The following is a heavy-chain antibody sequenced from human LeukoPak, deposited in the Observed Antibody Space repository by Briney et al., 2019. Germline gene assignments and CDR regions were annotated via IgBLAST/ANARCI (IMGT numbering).Heavy chain of an antibody. Sequence: SVKVSCTASGFTFTTFAVQWVRQARGQRLEWIGWIVVDGGNTHYAQKFQERVDIITDRSTNTVFMELRSLRSDGTAVYYCSAGATTYCGEDCYPSFFFYHGIDVWGQGTTVTVSS. CDR2: IVVDGGNT. V-gene: IGHV1-58*01. D-gene: IGHD2-21*02. J-gene: IGHJ6*02. CDR3: SAGATTYCGEDCYPSFFFYHGIDV. CDR1: GFTFTTFA.